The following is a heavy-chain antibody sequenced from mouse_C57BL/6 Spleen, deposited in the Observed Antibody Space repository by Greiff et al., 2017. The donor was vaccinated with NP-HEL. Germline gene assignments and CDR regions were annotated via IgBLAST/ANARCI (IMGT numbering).Heavy chain of an antibody. CDR1: GYTFTDYY. V-gene: IGHV1-76*01. CDR2: IYPGSGNT. CDR3: ARDYYSNSYFDY. Sequence: QVQLQQSGAELVRPGASVKLSCKASGYTFTDYYINWVKQRPGQGLEWIARIYPGSGNTYYNEKFKGKATLTAEKSSSTAYMQLSSLTSEDSAVYFCARDYYSNSYFDYWGQGTTLTVSS. D-gene: IGHD2-5*01. J-gene: IGHJ2*01.